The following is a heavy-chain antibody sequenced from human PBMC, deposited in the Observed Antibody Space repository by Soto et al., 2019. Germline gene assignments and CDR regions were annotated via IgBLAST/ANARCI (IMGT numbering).Heavy chain of an antibody. CDR1: GFTFDDYA. CDR3: AKDFYYDSSGYSFDY. D-gene: IGHD3-22*01. CDR2: ISWNSGSI. Sequence: LRLSCAASGFTFDDYAMHWVRQAPGKGLEWVSGISWNSGSIGYADSVKGRFTISRDNAKNSLYLQMNSLRAEDTALYYCAKDFYYDSSGYSFDYWGQGTLVTVSS. J-gene: IGHJ4*02. V-gene: IGHV3-9*01.